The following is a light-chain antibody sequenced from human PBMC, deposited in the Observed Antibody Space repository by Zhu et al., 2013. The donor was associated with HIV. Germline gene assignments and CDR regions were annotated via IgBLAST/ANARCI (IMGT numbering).Light chain of an antibody. Sequence: DIQMTQSPSTLSASVGDRVTITCRASQSISTWLAWYQLKPGKPPKLLIYKASSLQSGVPSRFSGSGSGTEFTLTISSLQPDDIATYYCQQCNSYLGTFGQGTKVEIK. CDR1: QSISTW. CDR3: QQCNSYLGT. J-gene: IGKJ1*01. V-gene: IGKV1-5*03. CDR2: KAS.